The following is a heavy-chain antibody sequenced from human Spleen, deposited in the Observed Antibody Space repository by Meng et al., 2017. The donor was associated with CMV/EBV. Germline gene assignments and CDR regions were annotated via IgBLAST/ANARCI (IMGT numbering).Heavy chain of an antibody. D-gene: IGHD6-6*01. Sequence: GGSLRLSCAASGFTFNNYGLHWVRQAPGKGLEWLAAISYDGTNKYYADSVKGRFTISRDNAKNSLYLQMNSLRAEDTAVYYCARDRKYSSSYVDYWGQGTLVTVSS. CDR3: ARDRKYSSSYVDY. CDR2: ISYDGTNK. V-gene: IGHV3-30*04. CDR1: GFTFNNYG. J-gene: IGHJ4*02.